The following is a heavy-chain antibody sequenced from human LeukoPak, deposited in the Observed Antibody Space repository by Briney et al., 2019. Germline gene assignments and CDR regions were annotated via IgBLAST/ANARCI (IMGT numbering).Heavy chain of an antibody. D-gene: IGHD2-2*01. CDR3: ARGRGEENCSITSCYLFDY. J-gene: IGHJ4*02. CDR2: INHSGST. V-gene: IGHV4-34*01. CDR1: GGSFSGYY. Sequence: SETLSLTCAVYGGSFSGYYWSWIRQPPGKGLEWIGEINHSGSTNYNPSLKSRVTISVDTSKNQFSLKLSSVTAADTAVYYCARGRGEENCSITSCYLFDYWGQGTLVTVSS.